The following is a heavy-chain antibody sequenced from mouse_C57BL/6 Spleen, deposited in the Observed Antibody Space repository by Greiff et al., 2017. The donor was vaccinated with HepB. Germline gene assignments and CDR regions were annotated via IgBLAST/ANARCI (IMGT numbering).Heavy chain of an antibody. D-gene: IGHD2-4*01. CDR1: GYTFTDYN. CDR3: ARSGDYDGYYAMDY. V-gene: IGHV1-22*01. CDR2: INPNNGGT. Sequence: EVQLQQSGPELVKPGASVKMSCKASGYTFTDYNMHWVKQSHGKSLEWIGYINPNNGGTSYNQKFKGKATLTVNKSSSTAYMELRSLTSEDSAVYYCARSGDYDGYYAMDYWGQGTSVTVSS. J-gene: IGHJ4*01.